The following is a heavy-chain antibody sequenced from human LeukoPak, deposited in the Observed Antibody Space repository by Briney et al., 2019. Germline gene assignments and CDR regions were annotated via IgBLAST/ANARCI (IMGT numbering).Heavy chain of an antibody. CDR3: AKDRDWYYFDY. Sequence: GGSLRLSCAASGFTFSSYGMHWVRQAPGKGLEWVAVISYDGSNKYYADSVKGRFTISRDNSKNTLYLQMNSLRAEDTAVYYCAKDRDWYYFDYWGHGTLVTVSS. D-gene: IGHD5-24*01. CDR1: GFTFSSYG. J-gene: IGHJ4*01. CDR2: ISYDGSNK. V-gene: IGHV3-30*18.